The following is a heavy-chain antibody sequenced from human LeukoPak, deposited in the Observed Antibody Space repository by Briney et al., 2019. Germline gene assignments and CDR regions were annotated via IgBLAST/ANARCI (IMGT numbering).Heavy chain of an antibody. CDR2: VSYDETNK. D-gene: IGHD6-6*01. Sequence: GGSLRLSCAASASTFSNDAIHWVRQAPGKGLEWVAVVSYDETNKYYADSVKGRFTVSRDNAKNTLYLQVNNLRAEDTAVYYCARGPNSNWSGLDFWGQGTLLTVSS. V-gene: IGHV3-30-3*01. J-gene: IGHJ4*02. CDR3: ARGPNSNWSGLDF. CDR1: ASTFSNDA.